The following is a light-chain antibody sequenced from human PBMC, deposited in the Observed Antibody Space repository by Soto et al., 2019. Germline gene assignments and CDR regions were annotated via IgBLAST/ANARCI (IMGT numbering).Light chain of an antibody. J-gene: IGKJ3*01. CDR3: QQRSNWGFT. Sequence: EIVLTQSPATLSLSPGERATLSCRASQSVSSYLAWYQQKPGQAPRLLIYDASNRATGIPARFSGSGSGTDFTLTISSREPEDFAVYYCQQRSNWGFTFGPGTKVDIK. CDR1: QSVSSY. CDR2: DAS. V-gene: IGKV3-11*01.